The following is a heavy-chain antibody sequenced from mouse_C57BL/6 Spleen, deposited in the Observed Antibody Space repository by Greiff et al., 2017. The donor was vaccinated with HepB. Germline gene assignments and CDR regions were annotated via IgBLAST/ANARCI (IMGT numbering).Heavy chain of an antibody. CDR2: INPSSGYT. CDR1: CYTFTSYS. CDR3: ARGPSFAY. Sequence: QVQLQQSGAELARPGSSVKMSCKASCYTFTSYSMHCVNPKPGQVLEWIVYINPSSGYTKYNQKFKDKATLTADKSSSTAYMQLSSLTSEYSAVYYCARGPSFAYWGQGTLVTVSA. J-gene: IGHJ3*01. V-gene: IGHV1-4*01.